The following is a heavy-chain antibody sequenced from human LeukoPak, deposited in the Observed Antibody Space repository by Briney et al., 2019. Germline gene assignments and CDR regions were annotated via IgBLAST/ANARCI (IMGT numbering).Heavy chain of an antibody. CDR3: ARRLVGATRSYYYYYMDV. CDR2: IYTSGST. D-gene: IGHD1-26*01. J-gene: IGHJ6*03. V-gene: IGHV4-4*09. CDR1: GGSISSYY. Sequence: SETLSLTCIVSGGSISSYYWSWIREPPGKGLEWIGYIYTSGSTNYNPSLKSRVTISVDTSKNQFSLKLSSVTAADTAVYYCARRLVGATRSYYYYYMDVWGKGTTVTVSS.